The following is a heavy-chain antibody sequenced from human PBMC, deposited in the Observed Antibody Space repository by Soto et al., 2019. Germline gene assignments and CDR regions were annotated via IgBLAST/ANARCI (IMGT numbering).Heavy chain of an antibody. D-gene: IGHD3-10*01. CDR2: ISAYNGNT. CDR1: GYTFTSYG. Sequence: QVQLVQSGAEVKKPGASVKVSCKASGYTFTSYGISWVRQAPGQGLEWMGWISAYNGNTNYAQKLQGRVTMTTDTSTSTAYMELRILRSDDTAVYYCASLAGVFGEDSWNYFDYWGQGTPVTVSS. CDR3: ASLAGVFGEDSWNYFDY. V-gene: IGHV1-18*01. J-gene: IGHJ4*02.